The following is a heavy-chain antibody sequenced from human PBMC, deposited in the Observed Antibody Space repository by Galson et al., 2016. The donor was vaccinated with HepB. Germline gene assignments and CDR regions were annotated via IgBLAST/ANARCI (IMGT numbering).Heavy chain of an antibody. D-gene: IGHD2-21*01. CDR2: MYSSGSI. V-gene: IGHV3-53*01. CDR3: AREAPWRLNGMDV. CDR1: GLTFSSYG. J-gene: IGHJ6*02. Sequence: SLRLSCAASGLTFSSYGMDWVRQAPGKGLEWVSVMYSSGSIYHADAVKGRFSISRDNSKNMLYLQMNSLRAEDTALYYCAREAPWRLNGMDVWGQGTTVTVSS.